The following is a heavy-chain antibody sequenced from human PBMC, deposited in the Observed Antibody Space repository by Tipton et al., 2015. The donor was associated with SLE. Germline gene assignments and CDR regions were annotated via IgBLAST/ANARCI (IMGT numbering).Heavy chain of an antibody. CDR3: ARFRGTTVTRYFDL. CDR1: GGSFSGYY. V-gene: IGHV4-34*12. CDR2: IIHTGST. J-gene: IGHJ2*01. D-gene: IGHD4-11*01. Sequence: TLSLTCAVYGGSFSGYYWSWIRQPPGKGLEWIGDIIHTGSTNYNPSLKSRVTISIDSSKNQFSLKLSSVTAADTAEYYCARFRGTTVTRYFDLWGRGPLVTVSS.